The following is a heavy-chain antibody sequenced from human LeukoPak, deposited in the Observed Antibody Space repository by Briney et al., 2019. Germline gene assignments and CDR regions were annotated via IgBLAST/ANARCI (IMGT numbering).Heavy chain of an antibody. CDR2: TRNKANCYPT. J-gene: IGHJ4*02. Sequence: GGSLRLSCAASGFTFSDHFMDWVGQAPGKGLELVGRTRNKANCYPTEDAASVKGRFTIARDDSKNALYLQMNSLKTEDTAGYYCAAFVVGWGQGTLVTVSS. CDR1: GFTFSDHF. V-gene: IGHV3-72*01. D-gene: IGHD2-15*01. CDR3: AAFVVG.